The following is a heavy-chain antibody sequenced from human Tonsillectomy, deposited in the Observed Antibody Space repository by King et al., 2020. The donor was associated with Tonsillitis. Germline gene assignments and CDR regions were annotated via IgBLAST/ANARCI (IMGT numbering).Heavy chain of an antibody. D-gene: IGHD1-26*01. J-gene: IGHJ4*02. V-gene: IGHV4-39*01. CDR1: GDSISRSDHY. CDR2: MYSSWTS. Sequence: QLQESGPGVVKPSETLSLTCIVSGDSISRSDHYWAWIRQPPGEGLEWIGCMYSSWTSFYNPSLKSRITISVGTSENRFSLKLSSVTAADTAVYFCARYDSGTFDYWGQGALVTVSS. CDR3: ARYDSGTFDY.